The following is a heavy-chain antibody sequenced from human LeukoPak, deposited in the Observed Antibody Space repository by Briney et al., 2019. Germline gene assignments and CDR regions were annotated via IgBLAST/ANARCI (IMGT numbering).Heavy chain of an antibody. Sequence: ASVKVSCKASGYTFTSYGFSWVRQAPGQGLEWMGWISGYNGNTHYAQEFQDRVTMTTDTSTSTAYMELRSLRSDDTAVYYCARDGPYCSGSCYDPGDYWGQGTLVTVSS. CDR2: ISGYNGNT. V-gene: IGHV1-18*01. CDR1: GYTFTSYG. CDR3: ARDGPYCSGSCYDPGDY. J-gene: IGHJ4*02. D-gene: IGHD2-15*01.